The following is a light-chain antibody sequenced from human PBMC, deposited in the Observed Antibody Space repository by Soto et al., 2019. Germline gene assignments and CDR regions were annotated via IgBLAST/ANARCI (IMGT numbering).Light chain of an antibody. CDR3: QQYHDWPMT. CDR2: GPS. J-gene: IGKJ3*01. Sequence: EIVMTQSPAILSLSPGERATFSSRASEGVSSTLPWYHQKPAQAPRLLISGPSTRATGIPVRFSGSGAGTDFTLTISSLQSEDFVFYYCQQYHDWPMTFGPGNKVDIK. V-gene: IGKV3-15*01. CDR1: EGVSST.